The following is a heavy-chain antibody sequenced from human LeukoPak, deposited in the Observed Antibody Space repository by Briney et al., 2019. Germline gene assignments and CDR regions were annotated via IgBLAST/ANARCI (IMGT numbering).Heavy chain of an antibody. Sequence: SVKVSCKASAYTFTGYYMHWVRQVPGQGLEWMAGIIPIFGTANYAQKFQGRVTITADESTSTAYMELSSLRSEDTAVYYCATYQLGFDYWGQGTLVTVSS. V-gene: IGHV1-69*01. CDR1: AYTFTGYY. CDR2: IIPIFGTA. D-gene: IGHD6-6*01. J-gene: IGHJ4*02. CDR3: ATYQLGFDY.